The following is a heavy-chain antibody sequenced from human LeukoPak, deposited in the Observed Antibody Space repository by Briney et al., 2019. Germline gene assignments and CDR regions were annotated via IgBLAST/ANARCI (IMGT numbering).Heavy chain of an antibody. CDR3: AEGSRSVYYDILTGSQIFDY. J-gene: IGHJ4*02. CDR2: ISYDGSNK. D-gene: IGHD3-9*01. Sequence: PGGSLRLSCAASGFTFSSYAMHWVRQAPGKGLEWVAVISYDGSNKYYADSVKGRFTISRDNSKNTLYLQMNSLRAEDTAVYYCAEGSRSVYYDILTGSQIFDYWGQGTLVTVSS. CDR1: GFTFSSYA. V-gene: IGHV3-30-3*02.